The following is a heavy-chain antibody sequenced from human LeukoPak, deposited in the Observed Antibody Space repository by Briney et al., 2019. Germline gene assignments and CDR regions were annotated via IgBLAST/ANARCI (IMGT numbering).Heavy chain of an antibody. J-gene: IGHJ4*02. Sequence: GGSLRLSCTASGFTFSSYTMNWVRQAPGRGLEWVSYISTSRDTMYYADSVKGRFTISRGNGEQSLYLHMNSLRDEDTALYYCARGRPGDHSGSYYIFDYWGQGTLVTVSS. CDR3: ARGRPGDHSGSYYIFDY. CDR1: GFTFSSYT. V-gene: IGHV3-48*02. D-gene: IGHD1-26*01. CDR2: ISTSRDTM.